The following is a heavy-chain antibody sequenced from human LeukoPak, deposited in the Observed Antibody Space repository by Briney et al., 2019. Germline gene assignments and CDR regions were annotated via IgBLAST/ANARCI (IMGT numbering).Heavy chain of an antibody. D-gene: IGHD6-19*01. V-gene: IGHV4-59*01. J-gene: IGHJ4*02. Sequence: SETLSLTCTVSGGSISSYYWSWIRQPPGKGLQWIGYIYYTGSTTYNPSLKSRVTISVDTSKNHFSLNLTSVTAADTAVYYCARAVSGYYFDYWGQGTLVAVST. CDR1: GGSISSYY. CDR2: IYYTGST. CDR3: ARAVSGYYFDY.